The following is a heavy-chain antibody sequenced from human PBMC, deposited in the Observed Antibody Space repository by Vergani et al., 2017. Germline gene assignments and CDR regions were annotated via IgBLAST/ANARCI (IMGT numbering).Heavy chain of an antibody. CDR2: IWSKPYGGTT. CDR1: GFTLGDYA. J-gene: IGHJ4*02. Sequence: EVHLVESGGGLVQPGRSLRLSCSGSGFTLGDYAMTWVRQAPGKGLEWVAFIWSKPYGGTTEYAASVKGRFTISRDDSKSIAYLQMSSLKAEDTAVYYCTRDLLDDSYAYFDYWGQGALVTFSP. V-gene: IGHV3-49*04. D-gene: IGHD3-16*01. CDR3: TRDLLDDSYAYFDY.